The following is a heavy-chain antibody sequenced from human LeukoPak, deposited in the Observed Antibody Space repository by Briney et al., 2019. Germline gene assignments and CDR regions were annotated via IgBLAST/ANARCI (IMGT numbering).Heavy chain of an antibody. D-gene: IGHD3-22*01. CDR2: ISYDGSNK. J-gene: IGHJ5*02. CDR3: ARERTDRFLNPYYYDSSGYSNWFDP. CDR1: GFTFSSYW. Sequence: PGGSLRLSCAASGFTFSSYWMSWVRQAPGKGLEWVAVISYDGSNKYYADSVKGRFTISRDNSKNTLYLQMNSLRAEDTAVYYCARERTDRFLNPYYYDSSGYSNWFDPWGQGTLVTVSS. V-gene: IGHV3-30-3*01.